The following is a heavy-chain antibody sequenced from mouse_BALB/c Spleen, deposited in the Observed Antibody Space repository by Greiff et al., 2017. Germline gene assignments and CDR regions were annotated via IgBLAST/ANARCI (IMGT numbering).Heavy chain of an antibody. CDR3: TGGIYAMDY. CDR1: GYAFSSSW. V-gene: IGHV1-82*01. Sequence: QVQLQQSGPELVKPGASVKISCKASGYAFSSSWMNWVKQRPGQGLEWIGRIYPGDGDTNYNGKFKGKATLTADKSSSTAYMQLSSLTSVDSAVYYCTGGIYAMDYWGQGTSVTVSS. CDR2: IYPGDGDT. J-gene: IGHJ4*01.